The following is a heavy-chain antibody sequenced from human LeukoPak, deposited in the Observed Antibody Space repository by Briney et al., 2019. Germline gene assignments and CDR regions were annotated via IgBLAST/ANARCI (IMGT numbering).Heavy chain of an antibody. J-gene: IGHJ4*02. D-gene: IGHD5-18*01. V-gene: IGHV3-66*01. Sequence: GGSLRLSCASSGFTVSSNYMSWVRQAPGKGLEWVSVIYSGGSTYYADSVKGRFTISRDNSKNTLYLQMNSLRAEDTAVYYCARIQLWNNFDYWGQGTLVTVSS. CDR1: GFTVSSNY. CDR3: ARIQLWNNFDY. CDR2: IYSGGST.